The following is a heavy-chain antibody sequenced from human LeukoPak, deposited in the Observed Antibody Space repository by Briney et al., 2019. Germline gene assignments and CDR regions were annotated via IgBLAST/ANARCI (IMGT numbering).Heavy chain of an antibody. CDR2: INAGNGNT. CDR1: GYTFTSYA. J-gene: IGHJ4*02. D-gene: IGHD6-13*01. CDR3: ARVRIAAAGRLPFDY. V-gene: IGHV1-3*01. Sequence: GASVKVSCKASGYTFTSYAMHWVRQAPGQRLEWMGWINAGNGNTKYSQKFQGRVTITRDTSASTAYMELSSLRSEDTAVYYCARVRIAAAGRLPFDYWGQGTLVTVSS.